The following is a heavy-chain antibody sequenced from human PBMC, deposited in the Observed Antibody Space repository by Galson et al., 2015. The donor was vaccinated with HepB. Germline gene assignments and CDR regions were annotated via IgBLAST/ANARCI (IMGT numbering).Heavy chain of an antibody. CDR3: AKDLGARGVGATLHF. D-gene: IGHD1-26*01. CDR1: GFTFSDYA. CDR2: ISDSGDRT. Sequence: SLRLSCAASGFTFSDYAMSWVRQAPGKELEYVSGISDSGDRTFHTDSVKGRFTISRDNSKNTLYLQMNSLRAEDTAVYYCAKDLGARGVGATLHFWGQGTLFTVSS. V-gene: IGHV3-23*01. J-gene: IGHJ4*02.